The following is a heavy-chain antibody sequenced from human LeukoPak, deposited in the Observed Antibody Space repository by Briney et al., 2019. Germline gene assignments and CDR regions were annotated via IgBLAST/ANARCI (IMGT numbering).Heavy chain of an antibody. J-gene: IGHJ3*02. Sequence: GGSLRLSCAASGFTFSSYWMSWVRQAPGKGLEWVANIKQDGSEKYYVDSVKGRFAISRDNSKNTLYLQMSSLRAEDTAVYYCARAFGGSYFAFDIWGQGTMVTVSS. D-gene: IGHD1-26*01. CDR3: ARAFGGSYFAFDI. CDR2: IKQDGSEK. V-gene: IGHV3-7*01. CDR1: GFTFSSYW.